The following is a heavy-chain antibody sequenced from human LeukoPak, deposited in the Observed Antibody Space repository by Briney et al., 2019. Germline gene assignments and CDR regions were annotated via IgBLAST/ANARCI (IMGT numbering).Heavy chain of an antibody. CDR2: IVVGGGNT. V-gene: IGHV1-58*01. Sequence: SVTVSCTASGFTFTNSAVQWVRQARGQRLEWIGWIVVGGGNTNYAQKFQERITFTRDMSTSTAYMELRGLRSEDTAVYYCAAGALHLGELSFFDYWGQGTLATVSS. CDR1: GFTFTNSA. D-gene: IGHD3-16*02. J-gene: IGHJ4*02. CDR3: AAGALHLGELSFFDY.